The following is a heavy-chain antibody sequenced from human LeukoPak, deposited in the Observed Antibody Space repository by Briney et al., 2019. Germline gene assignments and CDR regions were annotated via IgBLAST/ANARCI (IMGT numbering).Heavy chain of an antibody. Sequence: GGSLRLSCAASGFTFSNYWMTWVRQAPGKGLEWVASIKQDGSEKYYVDSVKGRFTISRDNAKNSLYLQMNSLRAEDTAVFYCARDKSAGADTGSSFYYWGQGALVTVST. CDR1: GFTFSNYW. V-gene: IGHV3-7*03. CDR3: ARDKSAGADTGSSFYY. D-gene: IGHD3-10*01. J-gene: IGHJ4*02. CDR2: IKQDGSEK.